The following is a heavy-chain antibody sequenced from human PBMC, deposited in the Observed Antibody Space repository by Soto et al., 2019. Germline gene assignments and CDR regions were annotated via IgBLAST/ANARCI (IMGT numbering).Heavy chain of an antibody. Sequence: SVKVSCKASGFTFTSSAVQWVRQARGQRLEWIGWIVVGSGNTNYARKFQERVTITRDMSTSTAYMELSSLRSEDTAVYYCAADGITAAGNFDYWGQGTLVTVSS. V-gene: IGHV1-58*01. J-gene: IGHJ4*02. CDR3: AADGITAAGNFDY. D-gene: IGHD6-13*01. CDR1: GFTFTSSA. CDR2: IVVGSGNT.